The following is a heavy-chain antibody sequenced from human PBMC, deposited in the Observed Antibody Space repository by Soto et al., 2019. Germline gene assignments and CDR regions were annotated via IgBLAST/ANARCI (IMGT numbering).Heavy chain of an antibody. D-gene: IGHD2-15*01. Sequence: SETLSLTCTVSGGSISSYYWSWIWQPPGKGLEWIGYIYYSGSTNYNPSLKSRVTISVDTSKNQFSLKLSSVTAADTAVYYCARVGVVVVAATQSNWFDPWGQGTLVTISS. CDR1: GGSISSYY. J-gene: IGHJ5*02. CDR2: IYYSGST. CDR3: ARVGVVVVAATQSNWFDP. V-gene: IGHV4-59*01.